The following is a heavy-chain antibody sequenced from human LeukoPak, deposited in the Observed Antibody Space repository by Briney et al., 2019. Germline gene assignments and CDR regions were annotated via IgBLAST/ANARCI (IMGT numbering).Heavy chain of an antibody. CDR1: GGSISNDNW. CDR2: IYHSGST. V-gene: IGHV4-4*02. Sequence: SETLSLTCAVSGGSISNDNWWSWVRQPPGKGLEWIGEIYHSGSTNFNPSLKSRVTISLDTSKNQFSLKLRSVTAADTAVYYCAREVWYDILTGYYFDYWGQGTLVTVSS. J-gene: IGHJ4*02. D-gene: IGHD3-9*01. CDR3: AREVWYDILTGYYFDY.